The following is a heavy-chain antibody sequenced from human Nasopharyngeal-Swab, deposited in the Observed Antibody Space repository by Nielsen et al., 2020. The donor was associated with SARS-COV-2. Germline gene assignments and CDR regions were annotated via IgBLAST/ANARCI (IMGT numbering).Heavy chain of an antibody. CDR1: GYSFTSYW. CDR3: ARHWQYCSSTSCYRRGWFDP. Sequence: GESLKLSCQGSGYSFTSYWIGWVRQMPGKGLEWMGIIYPGDSDTRYSPSFQGQVTISADKSISTAYLQWSSLKASDTAMYYCARHWQYCSSTSCYRRGWFDPWGQGTLVTVSS. J-gene: IGHJ5*02. D-gene: IGHD2-2*01. V-gene: IGHV5-51*01. CDR2: IYPGDSDT.